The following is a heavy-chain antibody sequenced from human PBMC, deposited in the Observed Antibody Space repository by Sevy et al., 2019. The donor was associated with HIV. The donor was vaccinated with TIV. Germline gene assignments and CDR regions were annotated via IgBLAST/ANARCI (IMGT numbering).Heavy chain of an antibody. J-gene: IGHJ6*02. CDR2: IYYSGST. D-gene: IGHD7-27*01. CDR3: ARGRWGSLLYYYYGMDV. Sequence: SETLSLTCTVSGGSISSYYWSWIRQPPGKGLEWMGYIYYSGSTNYNPSLSSRVTISVDTSKNQFSLKLSSVTAADTAVYYCARGRWGSLLYYYYGMDVWGQGTTVTVSS. CDR1: GGSISSYY. V-gene: IGHV4-59*13.